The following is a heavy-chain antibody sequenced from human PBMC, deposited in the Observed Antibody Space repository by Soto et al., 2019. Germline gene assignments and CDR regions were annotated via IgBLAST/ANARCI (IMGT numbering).Heavy chain of an antibody. D-gene: IGHD3-10*01. CDR1: GFTALSYA. Sequence: QVRLIQSGPEMMQPGASVRVSCTASGFTALSYAFHWVRQAPGQGPEWLGWLNGGVDGTSYSQRPXGXXTISRDTSANTVYLEVNSLTSEDTAVYYCAREVKGVTSFDYWGQGTLVTVSS. CDR2: LNGGVDGT. V-gene: IGHV1-3*01. J-gene: IGHJ4*02. CDR3: AREVKGVTSFDY.